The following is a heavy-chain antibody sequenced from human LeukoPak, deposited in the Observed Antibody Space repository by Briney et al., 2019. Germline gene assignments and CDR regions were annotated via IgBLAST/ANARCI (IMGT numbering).Heavy chain of an antibody. CDR2: IYYSGST. CDR3: ARTYSSGYMDY. V-gene: IGHV4-59*08. D-gene: IGHD6-19*01. Sequence: NPSETLSLTCTVSGGSISSYYWSWIRQPPGKGLEWIGYIYYSGSTNYNPSLKSLVTISVDTSKNQFSLKLSSVTAADTAVYYCARTYSSGYMDYWGQGTLVTVSS. J-gene: IGHJ4*02. CDR1: GGSISSYY.